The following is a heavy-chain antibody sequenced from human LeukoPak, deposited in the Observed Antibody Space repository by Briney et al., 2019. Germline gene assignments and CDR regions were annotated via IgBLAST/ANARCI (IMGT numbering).Heavy chain of an antibody. CDR1: GFTFSDYY. D-gene: IGHD6-6*01. J-gene: IGHJ4*02. Sequence: PGGSLRLSCAASGFTFSDYYMSWIRQAPGQGLAWVSYISSSGSTIYYADSVKGRFTISRDNDKNSLYLQMNSLRAEDTAVYYCARSLRIAARPPYYFDYWGQGTLVTVSS. CDR2: ISSSGSTI. V-gene: IGHV3-11*04. CDR3: ARSLRIAARPPYYFDY.